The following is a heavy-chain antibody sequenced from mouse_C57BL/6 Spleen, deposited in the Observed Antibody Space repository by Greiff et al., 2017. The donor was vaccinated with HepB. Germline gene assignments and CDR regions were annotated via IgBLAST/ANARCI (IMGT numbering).Heavy chain of an antibody. Sequence: QVQLQQSGAELMKPGASVKLSCKATGYTFTGYWIEWVKQRPGHGLEWIGEILPGSGSTNYNEKFKGKATFTADTSSNTAYMQLSSLTTEDSAIYYCARPMGWAMDYAYYFDYWGQGTTLTVSS. CDR1: GYTFTGYW. J-gene: IGHJ2*01. CDR2: ILPGSGST. CDR3: ARPMGWAMDYAYYFDY. V-gene: IGHV1-9*01. D-gene: IGHD2-4*01.